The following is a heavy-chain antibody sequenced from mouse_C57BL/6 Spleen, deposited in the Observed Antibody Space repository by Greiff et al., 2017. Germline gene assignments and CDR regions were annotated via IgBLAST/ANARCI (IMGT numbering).Heavy chain of an antibody. D-gene: IGHD2-4*01. CDR2: IHPNSGST. J-gene: IGHJ4*01. CDR1: GYTFTSYW. V-gene: IGHV1-64*01. CDR3: ARWDYEYAMDY. Sequence: QVQLQQPGAELVKPGASVKLSCKASGYTFTSYWMHWVKQRPGQGLVWIGMIHPNSGSTNYNEKFKSKATLTVDKSSSTAYMQLSSLTSEDSAVYYCARWDYEYAMDYWGQGTSVTVSS.